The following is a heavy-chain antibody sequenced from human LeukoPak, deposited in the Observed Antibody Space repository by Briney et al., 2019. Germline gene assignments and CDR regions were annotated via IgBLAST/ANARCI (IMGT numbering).Heavy chain of an antibody. CDR2: VSWNGSRT. Sequence: GGSLRLSCAASGFTFSNSDMNWVPQAPGKGLEWVSGVSWNGSRTHYADSVKGRFIISRDNSKNTLYLQMNSLRAEDTAVYYCAKGSAVEWYYDFWSGYRPTGDGMDVWGQGTTVTVSS. CDR1: GFTFSNSD. CDR3: AKGSAVEWYYDFWSGYRPTGDGMDV. J-gene: IGHJ6*02. D-gene: IGHD3-3*01. V-gene: IGHV3-35*01.